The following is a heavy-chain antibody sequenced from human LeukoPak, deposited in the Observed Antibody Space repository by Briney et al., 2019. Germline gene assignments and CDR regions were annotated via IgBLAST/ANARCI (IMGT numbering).Heavy chain of an antibody. CDR1: GGSFSGYY. CDR2: INHSGST. CDR3: ARTGPGSYYNAYYYYYYYMDV. Sequence: SETLSLTCAVYGGSFSGYYWSWIRQPPGKGLEWIGEINHSGSTNYNPSLKSRVTISVDTSKNQFSLKLSSVTAADTAVYYCARTGPGSYYNAYYYYYYYMDVWGKGTTVTVSS. V-gene: IGHV4-34*01. J-gene: IGHJ6*03. D-gene: IGHD3-10*01.